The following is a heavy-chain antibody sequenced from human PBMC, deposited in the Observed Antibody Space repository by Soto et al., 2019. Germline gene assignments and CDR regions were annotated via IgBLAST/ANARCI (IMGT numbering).Heavy chain of an antibody. D-gene: IGHD3-16*02. CDR3: AKGYVWGSYRPSMDV. CDR2: ISSSGTTI. Sequence: QGQLGESGGGLAKPGGSLRLSCAASGFTFSDYYMSWIRQAPGKGLEWVSYISSSGTTIYYADSVKGRFTISRDNARNSLFLQMNSLRAEYTAVYYCAKGYVWGSYRPSMDVWGHGTTVTVSS. CDR1: GFTFSDYY. J-gene: IGHJ6*02. V-gene: IGHV3-11*01.